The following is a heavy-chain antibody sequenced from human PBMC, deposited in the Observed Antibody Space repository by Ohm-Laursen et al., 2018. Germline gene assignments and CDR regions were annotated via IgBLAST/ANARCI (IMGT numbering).Heavy chain of an antibody. CDR3: ARRQAYCSGGSCYSTDGMDV. Sequence: SQTLSLTCDVSGLSISNSYYWGWIRQPPGKGLEWIGSIYYSGSTYYNPSLKSRVTISVDTSKNQFSLKLSSVTAADTAVYYCARRQAYCSGGSCYSTDGMDVWGQGTTVTVSS. J-gene: IGHJ6*02. CDR2: IYYSGST. CDR1: GLSISNSYY. V-gene: IGHV4-39*01. D-gene: IGHD2-15*01.